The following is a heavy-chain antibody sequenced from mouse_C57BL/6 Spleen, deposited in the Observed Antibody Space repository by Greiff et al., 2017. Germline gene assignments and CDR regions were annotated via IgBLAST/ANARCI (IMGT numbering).Heavy chain of an antibody. J-gene: IGHJ3*01. CDR1: GYTFTSYW. V-gene: IGHV1-59*01. CDR2: IDPSDSYT. Sequence: VQLQQPGAELVRPGTSVKLSCKASGYTFTSYWMHWVKQRPGQGLEWIGVIDPSDSYTNYNQKFKGKATLTVDTSSSTAYMQLSSLTSEDSAVYYCARYYGSSPAWSAYWGQGTLVTVSA. CDR3: ARYYGSSPAWSAY. D-gene: IGHD1-1*01.